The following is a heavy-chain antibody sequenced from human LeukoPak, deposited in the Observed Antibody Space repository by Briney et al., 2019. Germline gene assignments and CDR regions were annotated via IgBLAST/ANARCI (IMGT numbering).Heavy chain of an antibody. D-gene: IGHD3-16*01. CDR3: ATLGEDNTDTPFDY. J-gene: IGHJ4*02. CDR2: INPTTGGT. V-gene: IGHV1-2*06. Sequence: GASVKVSCKTSGYTFIDYYIHWIRQAPGQGLEWMGRINPTTGGTDFAQKFQGKVSMTRDTSISTAYMELSRLGSDGTAVYYCATLGEDNTDTPFDYWGQGTLVTVSS. CDR1: GYTFIDYY.